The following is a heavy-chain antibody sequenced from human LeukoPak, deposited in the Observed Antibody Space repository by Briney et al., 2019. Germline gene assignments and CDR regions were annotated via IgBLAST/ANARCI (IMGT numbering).Heavy chain of an antibody. Sequence: GGSLRLSCAASGFTISSYGMHWVRQAPGKGLEWVAVISYDGSNKYYADSVKGRFTISRDNSKNTLYLQMNSLRAEDTAVYYCAKEDGSYGSGSYYSTDFDYWGQGTLVTVSS. V-gene: IGHV3-30*18. CDR3: AKEDGSYGSGSYYSTDFDY. CDR2: ISYDGSNK. J-gene: IGHJ4*02. D-gene: IGHD3-10*01. CDR1: GFTISSYG.